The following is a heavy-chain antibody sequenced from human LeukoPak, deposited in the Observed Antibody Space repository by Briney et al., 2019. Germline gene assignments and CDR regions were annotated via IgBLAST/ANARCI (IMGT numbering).Heavy chain of an antibody. Sequence: SETLSLTCTVSGGPISRYYWSWIRQPPGKGLEWIGYIYYSGSTNYNPSLKSRVTISVDTSKNQFSLKLSSVTAADTAVYYCARGPIVVVPAAMRYFDYWGQGTLVTVSS. D-gene: IGHD2-2*01. CDR3: ARGPIVVVPAAMRYFDY. J-gene: IGHJ4*02. V-gene: IGHV4-59*12. CDR2: IYYSGST. CDR1: GGPISRYY.